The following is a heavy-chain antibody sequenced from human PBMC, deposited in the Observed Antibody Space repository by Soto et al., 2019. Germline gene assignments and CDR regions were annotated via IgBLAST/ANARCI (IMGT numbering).Heavy chain of an antibody. Sequence: EVQLLESGGGLVQPGGSLRLSCAASGFTFSSCAMTWVRQAPGKGLEWVSATSGSGGSTYYADSVKGRFTISRDNSKNTLYLQMNSLRAGDTAVYYCAKDQVDVVATSKAAFGVWGQGTMVAVSS. CDR2: TSGSGGST. CDR3: AKDQVDVVATSKAAFGV. D-gene: IGHD5-12*01. CDR1: GFTFSSCA. V-gene: IGHV3-23*01. J-gene: IGHJ3*01.